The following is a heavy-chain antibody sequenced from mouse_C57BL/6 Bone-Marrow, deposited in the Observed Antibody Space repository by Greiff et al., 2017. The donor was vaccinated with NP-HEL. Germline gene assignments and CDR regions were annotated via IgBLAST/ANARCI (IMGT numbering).Heavy chain of an antibody. V-gene: IGHV14-4*01. J-gene: IGHJ4*01. Sequence: EVQLQQSGAELVRPGASVKLSCTASGFNIKDDYMHWVKQRPEQGLEWIGWIDPENGDTEYASKFQGKATITADTSSNTAYLQLSSLTSEDTAVYYCTPFYTTGGAMDYWGQGTSVTVSS. CDR1: GFNIKDDY. CDR3: TPFYTTGGAMDY. D-gene: IGHD1-1*01. CDR2: IDPENGDT.